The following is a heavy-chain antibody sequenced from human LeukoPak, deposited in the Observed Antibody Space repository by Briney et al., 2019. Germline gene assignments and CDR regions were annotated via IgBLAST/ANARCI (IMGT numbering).Heavy chain of an antibody. D-gene: IGHD3-3*01. Sequence: ASVKVSCKASGGTFSSYAISWVRQAPGQGLEWMGGIIPIFGTANYAQKFQGRVTITADESTSTAYMELSSLRSEDTPVYYCARTGEWLLYSGFDYWGQGTLVTVSS. CDR3: ARTGEWLLYSGFDY. V-gene: IGHV1-69*13. CDR2: IIPIFGTA. J-gene: IGHJ4*02. CDR1: GGTFSSYA.